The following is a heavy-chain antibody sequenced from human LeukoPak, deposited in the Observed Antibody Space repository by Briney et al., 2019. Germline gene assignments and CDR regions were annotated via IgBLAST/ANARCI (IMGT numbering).Heavy chain of an antibody. CDR3: ARGPDSSRWYYYYMDV. Sequence: SETLSLTCTVSGYSISSGYYWGWIRQPPGKGLEWIGSIYHSGSTYYNPSLKSRVTISVDTSKNQFSLKLSSVTAADTAVYYCARGPDSSRWYYYYMDVWGKGTTVTVSS. CDR1: GYSISSGYY. D-gene: IGHD6-13*01. J-gene: IGHJ6*03. CDR2: IYHSGST. V-gene: IGHV4-38-2*02.